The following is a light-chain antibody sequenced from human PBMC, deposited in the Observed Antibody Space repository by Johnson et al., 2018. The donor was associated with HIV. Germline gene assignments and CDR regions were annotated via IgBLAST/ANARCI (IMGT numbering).Light chain of an antibody. CDR3: GTWDTSLSVGLYA. V-gene: IGLV1-51*02. Sequence: QSVLTQPPSVSAAPGQKVTISCSGSSSNIGNNFVSWYQHLPGTAPKLLIYEKSKRPSGIPDRFSGSKSGTSATLGITGLQTGDEADYYCGTWDTSLSVGLYAFGTGTHVTV. CDR1: SSNIGNNF. CDR2: EKS. J-gene: IGLJ1*01.